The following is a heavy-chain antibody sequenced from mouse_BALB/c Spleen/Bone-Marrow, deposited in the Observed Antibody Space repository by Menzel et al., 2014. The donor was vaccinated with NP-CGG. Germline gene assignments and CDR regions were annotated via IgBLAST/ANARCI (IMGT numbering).Heavy chain of an antibody. D-gene: IGHD4-1*01. Sequence: EVHLVESGPGLVKPSQSLSLTCTVTGYSIXSDYAWNWIRQFPGNKLEWMGYISYSGSTSYNPSLKSRISITRDTSKNQFFLQLNSVTTEDTATYYCAGTWYFDVWGAGTTVTVSS. CDR2: ISYSGST. CDR3: AGTWYFDV. CDR1: GYSIXSDYA. V-gene: IGHV3-2*02. J-gene: IGHJ1*01.